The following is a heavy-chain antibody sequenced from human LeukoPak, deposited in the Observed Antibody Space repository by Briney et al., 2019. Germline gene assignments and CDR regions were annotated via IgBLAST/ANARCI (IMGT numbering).Heavy chain of an antibody. V-gene: IGHV3-30*02. CDR1: GFTFSSYG. D-gene: IGHD2-2*01. J-gene: IGHJ4*02. Sequence: GGSLRLSCAASGFTFSSYGMHWVRQAPGKGLEWVASIRYDGSNKYYADSVKGRITISRDTPKNTLYLEMNNLRDEDTAVYYCAISTYDYWGQGTLVTVSS. CDR2: IRYDGSNK. CDR3: AISTYDY.